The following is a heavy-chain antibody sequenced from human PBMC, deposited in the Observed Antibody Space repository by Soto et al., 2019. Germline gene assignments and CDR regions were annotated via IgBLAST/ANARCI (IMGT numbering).Heavy chain of an antibody. V-gene: IGHV1-69*13. D-gene: IGHD3-10*01. Sequence: SVKVSCKAFGGTFTTHAFHWVRQAPGQGLEWVGGLIPIFGTPNYAQKFQGRVTITADGSTSTVYMELSSLTSEDTAVYYCARDLEFRDGNISHLDYWGLGTLVTVSS. CDR2: LIPIFGTP. CDR1: GGTFTTHA. CDR3: ARDLEFRDGNISHLDY. J-gene: IGHJ4*02.